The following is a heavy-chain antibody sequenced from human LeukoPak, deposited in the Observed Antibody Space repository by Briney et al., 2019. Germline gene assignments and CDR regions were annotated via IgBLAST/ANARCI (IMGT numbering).Heavy chain of an antibody. D-gene: IGHD7-27*01. V-gene: IGHV4-34*01. Sequence: PSETLSLACAVYGGSFSGYYWSWIRQPPGKGLEWIGEINHSGSTNYNPSLKSRVTISVDTSKNQFSLKLSSVTAADTAVYYCASSYLPAGVYYFDYWGQGTLVTVSS. J-gene: IGHJ4*02. CDR2: INHSGST. CDR1: GGSFSGYY. CDR3: ASSYLPAGVYYFDY.